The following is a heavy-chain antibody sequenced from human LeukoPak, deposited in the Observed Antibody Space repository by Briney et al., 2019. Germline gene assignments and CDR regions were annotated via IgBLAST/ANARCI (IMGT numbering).Heavy chain of an antibody. CDR2: IVVGSDNT. CDR1: GFTFTSSA. V-gene: IGHV1-58*01. CDR3: ATVRSGSYTGDY. J-gene: IGHJ4*02. D-gene: IGHD1-26*01. Sequence: SVRVSCKASGFTFTSSAVQWLRQARGQRLEWIGWIVVGSDNTNYAQKFQKRVTIARDMSTSTAYMELSSLRAEDTALYYCATVRSGSYTGDYWGQGTLVTVSS.